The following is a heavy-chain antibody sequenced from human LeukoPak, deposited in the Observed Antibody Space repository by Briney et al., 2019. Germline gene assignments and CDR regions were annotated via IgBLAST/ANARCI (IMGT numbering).Heavy chain of an antibody. D-gene: IGHD2-15*01. Sequence: TGGSLRLSCAASGFTFSIYSMNWVRQAPGKGLEWVSSITGSGTYIYYADSVKGRITISRDNARDSLYLQMDSLRAEDTSVYFCARARTGGTWSFDPWGQGTLVTVAS. CDR1: GFTFSIYS. J-gene: IGHJ5*02. CDR2: ITGSGTYI. V-gene: IGHV3-21*01. CDR3: ARARTGGTWSFDP.